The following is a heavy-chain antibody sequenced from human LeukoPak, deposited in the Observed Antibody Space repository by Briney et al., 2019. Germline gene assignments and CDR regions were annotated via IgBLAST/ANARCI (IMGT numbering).Heavy chain of an antibody. Sequence: PGGSLRLSCAASGFTFSSYGMHWVRQAPGKGLEWVGFIRYDGSNKYYADSVKGRFTISRDNSKNTLYLQMNSLRAEDTAVYYCAKDYFPSLGYFDYWGRGTLVTVSS. D-gene: IGHD2/OR15-2a*01. CDR2: IRYDGSNK. CDR1: GFTFSSYG. V-gene: IGHV3-30*02. CDR3: AKDYFPSLGYFDY. J-gene: IGHJ4*02.